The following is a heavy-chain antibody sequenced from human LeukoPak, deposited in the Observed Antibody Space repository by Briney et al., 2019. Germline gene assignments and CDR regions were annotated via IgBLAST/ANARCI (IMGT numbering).Heavy chain of an antibody. D-gene: IGHD3-22*01. V-gene: IGHV3-9*01. CDR3: AKDSSSYYDSGGYFA. CDR1: GFTFDEYA. J-gene: IGHJ4*02. CDR2: ISRKSDSE. Sequence: PGGSLRLSCVGSGFTFDEYALHWVRQAPGKGLEWVAGISRKSDSEGYADYVRGRFTISRDNAHKSLYLQMNSLRAEDTALYYCAKDSSSYYDSGGYFAWGQGARVTVS.